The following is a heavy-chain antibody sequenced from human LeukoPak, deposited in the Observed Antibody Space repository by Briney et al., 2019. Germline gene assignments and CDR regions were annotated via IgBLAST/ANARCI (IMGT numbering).Heavy chain of an antibody. D-gene: IGHD2-15*01. V-gene: IGHV4-4*02. Sequence: SGTLSLTCAVSGGSINSTNWWSWVRQPPGKGLEWIGEVYHSGSTNYNPSLTSRVTISEDKSKNQFSLRLTSVTAADTAVYYCARDAHCTGVSCYSPYNWFDPWGQGTLVTVSS. J-gene: IGHJ5*02. CDR1: GGSINSTNW. CDR2: VYHSGST. CDR3: ARDAHCTGVSCYSPYNWFDP.